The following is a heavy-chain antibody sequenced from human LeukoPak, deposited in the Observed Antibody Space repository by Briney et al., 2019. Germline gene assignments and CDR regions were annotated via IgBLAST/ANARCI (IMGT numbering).Heavy chain of an antibody. CDR3: AKDTQVEMATTFDY. CDR1: GFTFDDYA. V-gene: IGHV3-9*01. D-gene: IGHD5-24*01. Sequence: AGGSLRLSCAASGFTFDDYAMHWVRRAPGKGLEWVSGISWNSGSIGYADSVKGRFTISRDNAKNSLYLQMNSLRAEDTALYYCAKDTQVEMATTFDYWGQGTLVTLSS. J-gene: IGHJ4*02. CDR2: ISWNSGSI.